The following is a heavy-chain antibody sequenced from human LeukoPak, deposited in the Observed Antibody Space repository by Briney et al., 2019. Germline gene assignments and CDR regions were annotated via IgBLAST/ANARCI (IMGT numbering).Heavy chain of an antibody. D-gene: IGHD3-10*01. J-gene: IGHJ5*02. V-gene: IGHV4-61*02. CDR3: ARGVMVRGVLGWFDP. CDR2: IYTSGST. CDR1: GGSISGGSYY. Sequence: SQTLSLTCTVSGGSISGGSYYWSWIRQPAGKGLEWIGRIYTSGSTNYNPSLKSRVTISVDTSKNQFSLKLSSVTAADTAVYYCARGVMVRGVLGWFDPWGQGTLVTVSS.